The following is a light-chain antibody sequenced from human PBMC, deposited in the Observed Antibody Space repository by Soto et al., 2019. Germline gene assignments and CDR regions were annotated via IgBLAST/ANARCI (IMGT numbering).Light chain of an antibody. CDR3: QQRSNWPPT. CDR2: DAS. CDR1: QSVSSY. Sequence: EIVLTQSPATLSLSPGERATLSCRASQSVSSYLAWYQQKPGQAPRLLIYDASNRATGIPARFSGSGSWTDFTLTISSLEPEDFAVYYCQQRSNWPPTFGQGTKVEI. J-gene: IGKJ1*01. V-gene: IGKV3-11*01.